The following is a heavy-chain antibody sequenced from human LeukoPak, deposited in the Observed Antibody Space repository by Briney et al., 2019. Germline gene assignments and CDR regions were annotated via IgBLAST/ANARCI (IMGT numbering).Heavy chain of an antibody. Sequence: PSETLSLTCTVSGGSISSYYWSWIRQPPGKGLEWIGFIYNSGSTNYNPALKSRVIISADTSKNQFSLKLSSVTAADTAVYYCAKGRYSTRIDYWGQGTLVIVSS. V-gene: IGHV4-59*01. CDR1: GGSISSYY. J-gene: IGHJ4*02. D-gene: IGHD4-11*01. CDR3: AKGRYSTRIDY. CDR2: IYNSGST.